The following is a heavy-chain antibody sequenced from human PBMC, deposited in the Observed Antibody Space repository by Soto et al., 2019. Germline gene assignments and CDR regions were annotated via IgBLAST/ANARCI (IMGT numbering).Heavy chain of an antibody. CDR2: ISGRGDTI. D-gene: IGHD2-2*01. Sequence: EVQLLESGGGLVQPGGSLRLSCAASGFIFSSYAMNWVRQAPGKGLDWVSGISGRGDTIHYADSVTGRFTISRDNAQNTLYLQMHSLRAADTAVYYCAKHRYCSSECSEGFGNWGQGTLVIVSS. CDR3: AKHRYCSSECSEGFGN. CDR1: GFIFSSYA. J-gene: IGHJ4*02. V-gene: IGHV3-23*01.